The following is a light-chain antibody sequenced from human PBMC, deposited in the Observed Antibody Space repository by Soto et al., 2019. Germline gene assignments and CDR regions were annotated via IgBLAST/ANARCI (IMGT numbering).Light chain of an antibody. J-gene: IGKJ1*01. CDR3: QQYGSSPGT. Sequence: TQSPSSLSASVGDRVTITCRASQSISSYLNWYQQKSGQSPRLLIYDVSIRATGVPARFSGSGSGTDFTLTISRLEPEDFAVYYCQQYGSSPGTFGQGTKVDIK. CDR1: QSISSY. V-gene: IGKV3-20*01. CDR2: DVS.